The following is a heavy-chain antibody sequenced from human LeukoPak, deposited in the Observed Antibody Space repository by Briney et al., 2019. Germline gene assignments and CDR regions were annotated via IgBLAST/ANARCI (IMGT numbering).Heavy chain of an antibody. CDR1: GYTVTSYY. V-gene: IGHV1-46*01. J-gene: IGHJ6*03. CDR3: ARNAAAGTDYYYYYMDV. Sequence: ASVKVSCKASGYTVTSYYMHWVRQAHGQGLEWMGIINPSGGSTSYAQKFQGRVTMTRDTSTSTVYMELSSLRSEDTAVYYCARNAAAGTDYYYYYMDVWGKGTTVTVSS. CDR2: INPSGGST. D-gene: IGHD6-13*01.